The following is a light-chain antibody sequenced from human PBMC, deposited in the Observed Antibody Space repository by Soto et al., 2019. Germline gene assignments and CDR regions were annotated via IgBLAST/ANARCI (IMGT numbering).Light chain of an antibody. CDR3: QQYNNWLPT. J-gene: IGKJ4*02. CDR1: QSVSSN. Sequence: EIVMTQSPATLSVSPGERATLSCRASQSVSSNLAWYQQKPGQAPRLLIYGASTRATGIPARFSGSGFGTEFTLTISSLQSEDFAVYYCQQYNNWLPTFGGGTKVDIK. CDR2: GAS. V-gene: IGKV3-15*01.